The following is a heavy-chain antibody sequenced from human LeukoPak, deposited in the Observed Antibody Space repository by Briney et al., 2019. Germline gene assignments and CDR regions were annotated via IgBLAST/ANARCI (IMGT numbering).Heavy chain of an antibody. J-gene: IGHJ3*02. CDR1: GGSISSYY. CDR3: ARARFRDAFDI. D-gene: IGHD3-10*01. V-gene: IGHV4-59*01. Sequence: PSETLSLTCIVSGGSISSYYWSWIRQPPGKGLEWIGYIYYSGSTNYSPSLKSRVTISVDTSKNQFSLKLSSVTAADTAVYYCARARFRDAFDIWGQGTMVTVSS. CDR2: IYYSGST.